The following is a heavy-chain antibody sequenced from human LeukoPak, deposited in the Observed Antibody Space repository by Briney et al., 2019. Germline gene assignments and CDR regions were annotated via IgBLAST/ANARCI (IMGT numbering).Heavy chain of an antibody. Sequence: GGSLRLSCAASGFTFSSFAMSWVRQAPGKGLAWVSAISGSGDYTYYADAMKGRFTISRDNSKNTLYLQISNLRAEDTAVYFCAKVTGGDMITYGGLDYWGQGTLVTVSS. V-gene: IGHV3-23*01. CDR3: AKVTGGDMITYGGLDY. CDR1: GFTFSSFA. J-gene: IGHJ4*02. D-gene: IGHD3-16*01. CDR2: ISGSGDYT.